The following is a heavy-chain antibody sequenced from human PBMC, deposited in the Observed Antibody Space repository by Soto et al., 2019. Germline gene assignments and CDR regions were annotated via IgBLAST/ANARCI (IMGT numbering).Heavy chain of an antibody. D-gene: IGHD5-18*01. CDR2: IYFDGITT. CDR3: ARGVAMGVDY. J-gene: IGHJ4*02. V-gene: IGHV3-74*01. Sequence: EAQLVESGGGVVQPGGSLRLSCTASGFTFNTHWMHWVRQAPGKGLVCVSRIYFDGITTNYADSVKGRLTVSRDNAKNTVYLHVNTLRDGDTAVYYCARGVAMGVDYWGQGTLVTVSS. CDR1: GFTFNTHW.